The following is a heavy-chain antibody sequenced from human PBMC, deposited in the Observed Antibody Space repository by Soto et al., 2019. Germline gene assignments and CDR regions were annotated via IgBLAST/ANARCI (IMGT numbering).Heavy chain of an antibody. CDR1: GGSFSGYY. J-gene: IGHJ4*02. Sequence: PSETLSLTCAVYGGSFSGYYWSWIRQPPGKGLEWIGEINHSGSTNYNPSLKSRVTISVDTSKNQFSLKLSSVTAADTAVYYCARLGGYSYGYNCDYWGQGTLVTASS. V-gene: IGHV4-34*01. CDR3: ARLGGYSYGYNCDY. D-gene: IGHD5-18*01. CDR2: INHSGST.